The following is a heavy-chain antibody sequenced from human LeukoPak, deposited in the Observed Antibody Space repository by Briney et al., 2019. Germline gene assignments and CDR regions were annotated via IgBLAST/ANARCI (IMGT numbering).Heavy chain of an antibody. Sequence: SGTLSLTCTVSGGSIRGYYWSWIRQPPGKGLEWIGYIYYSGSTNYNPSLQSRVTISVDTSKNQFSLYLTSVTAADTAVYYCARYGSGTYPRFDYWGQGILVTVSS. CDR3: ARYGSGTYPRFDY. CDR2: IYYSGST. V-gene: IGHV4-59*08. CDR1: GGSIRGYY. D-gene: IGHD3-10*01. J-gene: IGHJ4*02.